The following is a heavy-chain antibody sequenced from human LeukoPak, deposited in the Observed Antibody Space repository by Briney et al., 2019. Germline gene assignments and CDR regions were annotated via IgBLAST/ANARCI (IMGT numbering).Heavy chain of an antibody. CDR3: ARTSFWESPVNWFDP. CDR1: GYTFIGHY. Sequence: SVKVSCKTSGYTFIGHYIHWVRQAPGQGLEWMGGINPKNGGANYAPRFRGRVTMTRDRSTSTVYMELTRLTSDDTAVYYCARTSFWESPVNWFDPWGQGTLVTVSS. J-gene: IGHJ5*02. V-gene: IGHV1-2*07. CDR2: INPKNGGA. D-gene: IGHD3-16*01.